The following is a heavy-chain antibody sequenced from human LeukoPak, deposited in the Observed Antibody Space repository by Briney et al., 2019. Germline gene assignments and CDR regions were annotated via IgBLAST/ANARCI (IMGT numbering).Heavy chain of an antibody. D-gene: IGHD5-24*01. CDR2: IYYSGST. CDR1: GGSISSYY. V-gene: IGHV4-59*01. J-gene: IGHJ4*02. Sequence: SETLSLICTVSGGSISSYYWSWIRQPPGKGLEWIGYIYYSGSTNYNPSLKSRVTISVDTSKNQFSLKLSSVTAADTAVYYCARVKDGYPDNWGQGTLVTVSS. CDR3: ARVKDGYPDN.